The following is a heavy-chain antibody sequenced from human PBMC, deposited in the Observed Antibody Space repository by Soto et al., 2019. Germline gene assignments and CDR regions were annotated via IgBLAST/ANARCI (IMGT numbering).Heavy chain of an antibody. V-gene: IGHV4-34*01. Sequence: QPPGKGLEWIGEINHSGNTNYNPSPRSRVTISIDTSKNQLSLNLRSVSAADTAVYYCARGRGGFDARGQRPPVT. J-gene: IGHJ5*02. CDR2: INHSGNT. CDR3: ARGRGGFDA.